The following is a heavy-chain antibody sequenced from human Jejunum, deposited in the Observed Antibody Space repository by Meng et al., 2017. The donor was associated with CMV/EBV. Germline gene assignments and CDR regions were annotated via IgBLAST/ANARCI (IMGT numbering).Heavy chain of an antibody. CDR3: AKSVSEGLDI. CDR1: GFTFSSYA. D-gene: IGHD5/OR15-5a*01. V-gene: IGHV3-30*02. CDR2: IRHDGSDK. J-gene: IGHJ3*02. Sequence: SCAASGFTFSSYAMHWVRQSPVRGLEWVAFIRHDGSDKYYADSAKGRFTVSRDNSKNTLYLQMNSLRAEDTALYCCAKSVSEGLDIWGQGTMVTVSS.